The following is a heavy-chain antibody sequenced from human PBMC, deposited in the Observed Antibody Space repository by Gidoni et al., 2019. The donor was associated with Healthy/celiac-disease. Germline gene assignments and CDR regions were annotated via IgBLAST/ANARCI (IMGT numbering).Heavy chain of an antibody. D-gene: IGHD3-3*01. CDR1: GFSLSTSGVG. J-gene: IGHJ3*02. CDR3: AHRLAPLSYDFWSGYHDAFDI. V-gene: IGHV2-5*01. CDR2: IYWNDDK. Sequence: QITLKESGPTLVKPTQTLTLTCTFSGFSLSTSGVGVGWIRQPPGKALEWLARIYWNDDKRYSPSLKSRLTITKDTSKNQVVLTMTNMDPVDTATYYCAHRLAPLSYDFWSGYHDAFDIWGQGTMVTVSS.